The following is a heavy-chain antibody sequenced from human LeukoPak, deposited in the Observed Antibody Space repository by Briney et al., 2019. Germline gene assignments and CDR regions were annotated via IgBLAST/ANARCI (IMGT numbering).Heavy chain of an antibody. J-gene: IGHJ4*02. D-gene: IGHD2-2*01. Sequence: SETLSLTCAVYGGSFRDYFWSWIRQPPGKGLEWIGAINHRGSLSYNPSLKSRVTISADTSKNQFSLQMRSVTAADTAVYFCARAHKSCISDSCYAPPGYWGQGIPVTVSP. CDR3: ARAHKSCISDSCYAPPGY. V-gene: IGHV4-34*01. CDR1: GGSFRDYF. CDR2: INHRGSL.